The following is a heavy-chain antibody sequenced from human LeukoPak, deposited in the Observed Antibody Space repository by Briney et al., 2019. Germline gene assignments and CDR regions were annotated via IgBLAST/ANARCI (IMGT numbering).Heavy chain of an antibody. D-gene: IGHD5-18*01. V-gene: IGHV3-23*01. CDR3: TKLQSERQLWFSPVDY. Sequence: GGSLRLSCAASGFTFSSYAMSWVRQAPGKGLEWVSAISGSGGSTYCADSVKGRFTISRDNSKNTLYLQMNSLRAEDTAVYYCTKLQSERQLWFSPVDYWGQGTLVTVSS. CDR1: GFTFSSYA. J-gene: IGHJ4*02. CDR2: ISGSGGST.